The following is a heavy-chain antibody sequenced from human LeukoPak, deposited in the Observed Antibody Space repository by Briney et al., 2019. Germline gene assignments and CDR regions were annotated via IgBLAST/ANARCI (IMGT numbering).Heavy chain of an antibody. D-gene: IGHD5-24*01. J-gene: IGHJ4*02. V-gene: IGHV3-74*01. Sequence: GGSLRLSCAASGFTFSSYVMHWVRRTPGKGLVWVSRISHDGFISYADSVKGRFTISRDNAKNTLILQMNSLRAEDTAVYYCARNWVYKIDYWGRGTLVTVSS. CDR2: ISHDGFI. CDR3: ARNWVYKIDY. CDR1: GFTFSSYV.